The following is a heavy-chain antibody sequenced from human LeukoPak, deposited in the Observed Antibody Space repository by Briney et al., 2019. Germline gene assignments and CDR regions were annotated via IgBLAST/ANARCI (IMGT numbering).Heavy chain of an antibody. V-gene: IGHV3-53*01. CDR1: GVTVSNNF. CDR2: IYGGGST. CDR3: TREDHSNYNY. Sequence: PGGSLILSCAASGVTVSNNFMSWVRQAPGKGLEWVSVIYGGGSTYYADSVKGRFTISRDNAKNSLYLQMNSLRAEDTAVYYCTREDHSNYNYWGQGTLVTVSS. J-gene: IGHJ4*02. D-gene: IGHD4-11*01.